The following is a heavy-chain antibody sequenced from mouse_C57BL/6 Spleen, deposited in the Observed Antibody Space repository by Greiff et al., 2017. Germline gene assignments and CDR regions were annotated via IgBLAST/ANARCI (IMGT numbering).Heavy chain of an antibody. V-gene: IGHV1-80*01. CDR3: AGWVYDYDYAMDY. D-gene: IGHD2-4*01. Sequence: QVQLQQSGAELVKPGASVKISCKASGYAFSSYWMNWVKQRPGKGLEWIGQIYPGDGDTNYNGKFKGKATLTADKSSSTAYMQLSSLTSEDSAVYCCAGWVYDYDYAMDYWGQGTSVTVSS. CDR1: GYAFSSYW. CDR2: IYPGDGDT. J-gene: IGHJ4*01.